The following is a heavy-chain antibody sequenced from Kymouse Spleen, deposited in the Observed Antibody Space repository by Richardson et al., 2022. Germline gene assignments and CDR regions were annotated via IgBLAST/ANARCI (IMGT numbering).Heavy chain of an antibody. V-gene: IGHV4-39*01. Sequence: QLQLQESGPGLVKPSETLSLTCTVSGGSISSSSYYWGWIRQPPGKGLEWIGSIYYSGSTYYNPSLKSRVTISVDTSKNQFSLKLSSVTAADTAVYYCARHGIAAAGTSFDYWGQGTLVTVSS. J-gene: IGHJ4*02. D-gene: IGHD6-13*01. CDR3: ARHGIAAAGTSFDY. CDR1: GGSISSSSYY. CDR2: IYYSGST.